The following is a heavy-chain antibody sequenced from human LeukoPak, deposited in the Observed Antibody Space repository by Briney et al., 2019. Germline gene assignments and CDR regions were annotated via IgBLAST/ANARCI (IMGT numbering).Heavy chain of an antibody. CDR2: ISAYNGNT. Sequence: ASVKVSCKASGYTFTSSGISWVRHAPGQGLEWMGWISAYNGNTNYAQKLQGRVTMTTDTSTSTAYMELRSLRSDDTAVYYCARDRVLWFGELLDNYYYGMDVWGQGTTVTVSS. CDR1: GYTFTSSG. J-gene: IGHJ6*02. D-gene: IGHD3-10*01. CDR3: ARDRVLWFGELLDNYYYGMDV. V-gene: IGHV1-18*01.